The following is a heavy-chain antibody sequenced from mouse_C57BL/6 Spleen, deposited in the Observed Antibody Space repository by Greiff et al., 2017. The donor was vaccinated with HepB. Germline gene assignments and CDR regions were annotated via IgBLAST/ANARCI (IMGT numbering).Heavy chain of an antibody. CDR1: GYAFSSSW. V-gene: IGHV1-82*01. J-gene: IGHJ2*01. CDR3: ARGDDGYYENYFDY. Sequence: QVQLKESGPELVKPGASVKISCKASGYAFSSSWMNWVKQRPGKGLEWIGRIYPGDGDTNYNGKFKGKATLTADKSSSTAYMQLSSLTSEDSAVYFCARGDDGYYENYFDYWGQGTTLTVSS. CDR2: IYPGDGDT. D-gene: IGHD2-3*01.